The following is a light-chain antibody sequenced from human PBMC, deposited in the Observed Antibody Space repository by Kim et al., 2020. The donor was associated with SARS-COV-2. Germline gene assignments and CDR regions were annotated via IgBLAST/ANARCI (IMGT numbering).Light chain of an antibody. J-gene: IGLJ1*01. CDR2: QDS. CDR1: KLGDKY. V-gene: IGLV3-1*01. Sequence: VSVSPGQTASITCSGDKLGDKYACWYQQKPGQSPVLVIYQDSKRPSGIPERFSGSNSGNTATLTISGTQAMDEADYYCQAWDSSTIFGTGTKVTVL. CDR3: QAWDSSTI.